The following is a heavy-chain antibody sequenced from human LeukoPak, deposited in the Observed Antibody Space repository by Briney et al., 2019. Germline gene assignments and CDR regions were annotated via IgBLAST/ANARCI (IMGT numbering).Heavy chain of an antibody. D-gene: IGHD1-26*01. V-gene: IGHV3-64*02. CDR3: AREGGGSGLWYYDL. CDR1: GFTFSSYS. CDR2: IGGGGVTT. Sequence: AGGSLRLSCAASGFTFSSYSMHWVRQAPGKGPEFVSVIGGGGVTTFYADSVKDRFTISRDNSKNTLYLEMGSLRAEDMAVYYCAREGGGSGLWYYDLWRRGTLVTVSS. J-gene: IGHJ2*01.